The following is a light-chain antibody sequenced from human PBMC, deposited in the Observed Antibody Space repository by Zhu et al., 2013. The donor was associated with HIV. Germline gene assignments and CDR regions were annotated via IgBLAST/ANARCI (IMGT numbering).Light chain of an antibody. J-gene: IGKJ1*01. V-gene: IGKV3-20*01. CDR1: QSVSSY. CDR2: GPS. Sequence: EIVLTQSPATLSLSPGERATLSCRASQSVSSYLAWYQQKPGQAPRLLVYGPSRRATGIPDRFSGSGSGTDFTLTIRRLEPEDFAVYYCHQYGSSPGTFGQGTKVEIK. CDR3: HQYGSSPGT.